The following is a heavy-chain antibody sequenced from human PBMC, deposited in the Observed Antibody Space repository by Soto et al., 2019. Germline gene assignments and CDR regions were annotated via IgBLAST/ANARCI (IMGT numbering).Heavy chain of an antibody. CDR1: GGSISSYY. CDR2: IYTSGST. J-gene: IGHJ5*02. CDR3: ARDYASPAASDWFDP. D-gene: IGHD6-13*01. V-gene: IGHV4-4*07. Sequence: NPSETLSLTCTVSGGSISSYYWSWIRQPAGKGLEWIGRIYTSGSTNYNPSLKSRVTMSVDTSKNQFSLKLSSVTAADTAVYYCARDYASPAASDWFDPWGQGTLVTVSS.